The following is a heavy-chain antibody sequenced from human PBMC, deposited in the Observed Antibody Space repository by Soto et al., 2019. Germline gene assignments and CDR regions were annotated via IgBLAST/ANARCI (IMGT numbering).Heavy chain of an antibody. Sequence: ASVKVSCKASGYTFASCGIMWVRQAPGQGLEWMGWISAYNGNTNYAQKLQGRVTMTTDTSTSTAYMELRSLRSDDTAVYYCARGITIFGEAFDIWGQGTMVTVSS. D-gene: IGHD3-3*01. CDR2: ISAYNGNT. V-gene: IGHV1-18*01. CDR1: GYTFASCG. CDR3: ARGITIFGEAFDI. J-gene: IGHJ3*02.